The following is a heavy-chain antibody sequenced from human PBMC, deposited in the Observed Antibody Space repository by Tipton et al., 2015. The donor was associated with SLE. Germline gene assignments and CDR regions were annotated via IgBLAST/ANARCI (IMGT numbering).Heavy chain of an antibody. V-gene: IGHV1-69*01. J-gene: IGHJ5*02. D-gene: IGHD6-13*01. CDR3: VRDPGIAAAPNGFDP. Sequence: QSGAEVKKPGSSVKVSCKASGGTFSSYAISWVRQAPGQGLEWMGGIIPIFGTANYAQKFQGRVTITADESTSTAYMELSSLRSEDAAVYYCVRDPGIAAAPNGFDPWGQGTLVTVSS. CDR2: IIPIFGTA. CDR1: GGTFSSYA.